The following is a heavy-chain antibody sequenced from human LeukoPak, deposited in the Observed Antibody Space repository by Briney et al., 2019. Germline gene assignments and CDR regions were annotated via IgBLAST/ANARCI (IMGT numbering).Heavy chain of an antibody. J-gene: IGHJ4*02. D-gene: IGHD2/OR15-2a*01. CDR1: RFIFTNYW. CDR2: VNNDGSAT. CDR3: TSFFETN. Sequence: GGSLRLSCAASRFIFTNYWIHWVRQAPGKGLVWVSHVNNDGSATSYADSVKGRFTISRDSAKNTVYLHVSSLRVEDTAVYYCTSFFETNWGQGTLVTVSS. V-gene: IGHV3-74*01.